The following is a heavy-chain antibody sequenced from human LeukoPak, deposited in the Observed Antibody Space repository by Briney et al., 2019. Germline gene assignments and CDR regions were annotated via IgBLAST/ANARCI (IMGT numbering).Heavy chain of an antibody. D-gene: IGHD6-6*01. CDR3: ARGLKYSSSLPNY. V-gene: IGHV1-2*02. J-gene: IGHJ4*02. CDR1: GYTFTSYY. CDR2: INPNSGGT. Sequence: GASVKVSCKASGYTFTSYYMHWVRQAPGQGLEWMGWINPNSGGTNYAQKFQGRVTMTRDTSISTAYMELSRLRSDDTAVYYCARGLKYSSSLPNYWGQGTLVTVSS.